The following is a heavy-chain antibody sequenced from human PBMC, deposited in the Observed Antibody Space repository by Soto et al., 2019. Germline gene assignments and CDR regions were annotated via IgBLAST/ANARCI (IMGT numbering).Heavy chain of an antibody. D-gene: IGHD2-8*02. J-gene: IGHJ4*02. CDR3: AEDRTGAGSSSEX. CDR2: SSYDGSRT. Sequence: PGGSLRLSCKASGFTLGNFGMHWVRQAPGKGLPWVSLSSYDGSRTLYVYSVKVRFTIIIDNSNYTLYLQMDNVTPEDTATYYCAEDRTGAGSSSEXWGPGTLVTVSX. V-gene: IGHV3-30*18. CDR1: GFTLGNFG.